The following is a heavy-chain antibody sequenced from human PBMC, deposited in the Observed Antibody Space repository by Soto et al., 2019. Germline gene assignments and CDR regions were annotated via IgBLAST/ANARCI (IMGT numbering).Heavy chain of an antibody. V-gene: IGHV1-18*01. J-gene: IGHJ4*02. CDR2: ISAYNGKT. CDR3: ARDRLIAVTGLLHY. CDR1: GYPFTSYG. D-gene: IGHD6-19*01. Sequence: QVQLVQSGAEVKKPGASVKVSCKTSGYPFTSYGISWVRQAPGQGPEWMGWISAYNGKTSYTQKFQGRVTMTTDTSTSTTYMEMRSLRSDDTGVYYCARDRLIAVTGLLHYWGQGTLVTVSS.